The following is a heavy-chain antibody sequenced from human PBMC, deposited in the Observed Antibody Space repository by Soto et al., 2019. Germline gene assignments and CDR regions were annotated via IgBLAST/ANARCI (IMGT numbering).Heavy chain of an antibody. V-gene: IGHV1-3*01. CDR1: GYTFTSYA. D-gene: IGHD4-4*01. J-gene: IGHJ6*03. Sequence: ASVKVSCKASGYTFTSYAMHWVRQAPGQRLEWMGWINAGNGNAKYSQKFQGRVTITRDTSASTAHMELSSLRSEDTAVYYCARGDYSNYKGYYYYYYMDVWGKGTTVTVSS. CDR3: ARGDYSNYKGYYYYYYMDV. CDR2: INAGNGNA.